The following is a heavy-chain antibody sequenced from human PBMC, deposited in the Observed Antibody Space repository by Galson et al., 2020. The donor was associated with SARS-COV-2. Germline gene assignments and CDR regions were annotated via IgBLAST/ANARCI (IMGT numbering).Heavy chain of an antibody. V-gene: IGHV4-39*01. CDR2: VLSTGST. CDR3: VRRGDTGAWFY. D-gene: IGHD3-22*01. CDR1: GGSIKSRSYY. Sequence: SETLSLTCSVSGGSIKSRSYYWGWIRQPPGKGLEWIASVLSTGSTDYNPSLKSRVTISVDTSKNQLSLRVTSVTAADAAVYYCVRRGDTGAWFYWGQGALVTVSS. J-gene: IGHJ4*02.